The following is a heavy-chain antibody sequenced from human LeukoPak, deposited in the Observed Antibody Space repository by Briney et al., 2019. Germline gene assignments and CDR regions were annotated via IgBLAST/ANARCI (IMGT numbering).Heavy chain of an antibody. CDR3: AAGEGYYYDSSGYYPAFGY. D-gene: IGHD3-22*01. CDR2: ISAYNGYT. J-gene: IGHJ4*02. Sequence: AASVKVSCKASGYTFTNYGVSWVRQAPGQGLEWMGWISAYNGYTNYAQKFQFRVTMTTDTSTSTAYMELRSLRSDDTAVYYCAAGEGYYYDSSGYYPAFGYWGQGTLVTVSS. V-gene: IGHV1-18*01. CDR1: GYTFTNYG.